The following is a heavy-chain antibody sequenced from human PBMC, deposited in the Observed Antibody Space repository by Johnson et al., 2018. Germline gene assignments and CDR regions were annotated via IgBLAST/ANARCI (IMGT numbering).Heavy chain of an antibody. Sequence: VQLQESGGGLVKPGGSLRLSCEASGFGFSDAWMNWVRQAQGKGLEWVGHIKSRTDGGTTEYPARVKGRLSIPRDDSTNTQCLQMNNLKTEDTADYYCYKWIWGQSSAVHIWGQGTSVTVSS. CDR2: IKSRTDGGTT. CDR1: GFGFSDAW. CDR3: YKWIWGQSSAVHI. D-gene: IGHD1-1*01. V-gene: IGHV3-15*07. J-gene: IGHJ3*02.